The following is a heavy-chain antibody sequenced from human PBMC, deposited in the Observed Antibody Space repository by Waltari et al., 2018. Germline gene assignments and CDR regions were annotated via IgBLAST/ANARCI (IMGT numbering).Heavy chain of an antibody. V-gene: IGHV1-3*01. J-gene: IGHJ4*02. CDR2: INADNGFT. Sequence: QVQLVQSGAEVKKPGASVKISCQSSGYNFTNYAIHWVRQAPGQRLEWMGWINADNGFTKYSQKCQGRVTMMTDTSANTVSMGLGSLRSEDTAVYYCVRDLPHTRNTAPRYFFDSWGQGTLVTVSS. CDR3: VRDLPHTRNTAPRYFFDS. D-gene: IGHD4-17*01. CDR1: GYNFTNYA.